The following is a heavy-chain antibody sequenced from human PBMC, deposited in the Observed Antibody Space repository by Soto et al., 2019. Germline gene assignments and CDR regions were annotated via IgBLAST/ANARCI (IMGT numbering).Heavy chain of an antibody. CDR3: ARASWLRWDYFDY. J-gene: IGHJ4*01. CDR2: ISAYNGDT. D-gene: IGHD5-12*01. Sequence: GSAVKACRKSGSDSFTSYGVTWVRQAPGQGLEWMGWISAYNGDTNYAQKLQGTVTMTTDTSTSTAYMELRSLRSDDTAVYYCARASWLRWDYFDYWG. CDR1: SDSFTSYG. V-gene: IGHV1-18*04.